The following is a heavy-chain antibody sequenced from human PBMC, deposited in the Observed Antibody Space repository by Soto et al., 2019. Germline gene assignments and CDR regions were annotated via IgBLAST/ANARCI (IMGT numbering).Heavy chain of an antibody. D-gene: IGHD3-3*01. CDR1: GGSISSYY. V-gene: IGHV4-59*01. CDR3: AKDPSFDATILDGDDRYYYGMDV. J-gene: IGHJ6*02. CDR2: IYYSGNT. Sequence: SETLSLTCTVSGGSISSYYWSWIRQPPGKGLEWIGYIYYSGNTNYNPSLKSRVTISVDTSKNQFSLKLSSVTAADTAVYYCAKDPSFDATILDGDDRYYYGMDVWGQGTTVTVSS.